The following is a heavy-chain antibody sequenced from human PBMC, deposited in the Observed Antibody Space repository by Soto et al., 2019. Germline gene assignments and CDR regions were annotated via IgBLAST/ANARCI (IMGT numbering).Heavy chain of an antibody. J-gene: IGHJ6*02. CDR2: INPNSSGT. Sequence: ASVKVSCKASGYSLRGNYIHWVRQTPGQGLEWMGWINPNSSGTVYAQKFQGRVTMTRDTSTYTVYMELSGLRSGDTAVYYCARGGYSSTWSNLLDRSGLDVWGQGTTVTVSS. D-gene: IGHD6-13*01. CDR3: ARGGYSSTWSNLLDRSGLDV. V-gene: IGHV1-2*02. CDR1: GYSLRGNY.